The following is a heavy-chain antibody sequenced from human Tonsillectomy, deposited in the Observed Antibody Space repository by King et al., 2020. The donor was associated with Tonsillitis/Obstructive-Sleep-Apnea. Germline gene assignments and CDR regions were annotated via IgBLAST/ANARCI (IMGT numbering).Heavy chain of an antibody. V-gene: IGHV3-9*01. CDR2: ITWNSGSI. Sequence: VQLVESGGRLVQPGRSLRLSCVVSGFTFDDYAMHWVRQPPGKGLQWVSSITWNSGSIDYADSVKGRFTISRDNAKNSLYLQMNSLRADDTAFYYCAKVGGRGSFDYWGQGTLVTVSS. D-gene: IGHD3-16*01. CDR3: AKVGGRGSFDY. CDR1: GFTFDDYA. J-gene: IGHJ4*02.